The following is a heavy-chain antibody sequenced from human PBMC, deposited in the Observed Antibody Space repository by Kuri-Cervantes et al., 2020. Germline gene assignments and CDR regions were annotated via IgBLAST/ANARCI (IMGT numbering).Heavy chain of an antibody. CDR1: GFTFDDYG. J-gene: IGHJ5*02. CDR2: INWNGGST. CDR3: ARGVQLQMGTWFDP. D-gene: IGHD2-2*01. V-gene: IGHV3-20*04. Sequence: ETLSLTCAASGFTFDDYGMSWVRQAPGKGLEWVSGINWNGGSTGYADSVKGRFTISRDNSKNTLYLQMNSLRAEDTAVYYCARGVQLQMGTWFDPWGQGTLVTVSS.